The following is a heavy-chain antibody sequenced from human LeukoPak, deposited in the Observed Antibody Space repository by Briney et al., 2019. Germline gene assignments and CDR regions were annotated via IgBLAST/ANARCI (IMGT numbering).Heavy chain of an antibody. CDR2: ISYDGSNK. CDR1: GFTFSSYG. J-gene: IGHJ4*02. CDR3: AKDGPRSYGGTYYFDY. D-gene: IGHD1-26*01. Sequence: QAGGSLRLSCAASGFTFSSYGMHWVRQAPGKGLEWVAVISYDGSNKYYADSVKGRFTISRDNSKNTLYLQMNSLRAEDTAVYYCAKDGPRSYGGTYYFDYWGQGTLVTVSS. V-gene: IGHV3-30*18.